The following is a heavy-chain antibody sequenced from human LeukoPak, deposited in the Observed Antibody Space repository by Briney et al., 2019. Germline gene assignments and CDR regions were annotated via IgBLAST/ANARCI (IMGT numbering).Heavy chain of an antibody. CDR1: GFTFSSYW. CDR3: ARGDTYCGGDCYSFDY. CDR2: IKQDGSEK. Sequence: EGSLRLSCAASGFTFSSYWMSWVRQAPGKGLEWVANIKQDGSEKYYVDSVKGRFTISRDNAKNSLYLQMNSLRAEDTAVYYCARGDTYCGGDCYSFDYWGQGTLVTVSS. D-gene: IGHD2-21*02. V-gene: IGHV3-7*01. J-gene: IGHJ4*02.